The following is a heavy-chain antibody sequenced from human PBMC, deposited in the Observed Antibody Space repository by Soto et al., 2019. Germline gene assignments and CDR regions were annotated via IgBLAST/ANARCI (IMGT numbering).Heavy chain of an antibody. V-gene: IGHV3-7*05. J-gene: IGHJ6*02. CDR2: IKTDGSEK. CDR1: GFNFFAFW. CDR3: ARPVRGSPEDV. D-gene: IGHD3-16*01. Sequence: GSLRLSCEAFGFNFFAFWIVWVRQAPGTGLQWVATIKTDGSEKYYVDSVTGRFTISGDNDKNSLYLQLNTLRAEDTGVYYCARPVRGSPEDVWGQGTTVTVSS.